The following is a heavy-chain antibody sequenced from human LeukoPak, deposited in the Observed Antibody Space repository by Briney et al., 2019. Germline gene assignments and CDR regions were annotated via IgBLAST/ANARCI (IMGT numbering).Heavy chain of an antibody. CDR1: GGSISSSNYY. CDR2: IYYSGST. J-gene: IGHJ6*03. D-gene: IGHD3-22*01. Sequence: SETLSLTCTVSGGSISSSNYYWGWIRQPPGKGLEWIGSIYYSGSTYYKPSLKGRVTISVDTSKNQFSLKLSSVTAADTAVYYCARDYFDSSGPRDFYYYMDVWGKGTTVTVSS. CDR3: ARDYFDSSGPRDFYYYMDV. V-gene: IGHV4-39*07.